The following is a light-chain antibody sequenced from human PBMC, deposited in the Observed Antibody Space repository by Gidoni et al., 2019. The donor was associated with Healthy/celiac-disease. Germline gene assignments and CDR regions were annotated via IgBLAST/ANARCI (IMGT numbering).Light chain of an antibody. CDR3: QQYDNPPMCS. V-gene: IGKV1-33*01. J-gene: IGKJ2*04. Sequence: DIQMTQSPSSLSASVGDRVTITCQASQDISNYLNWYQQKPGKAPKLLIYDASNLETGVPSRFSGSGSGTDFTFTISSLQPEDIATYYCQQYDNPPMCSFGQXTKLEIK. CDR2: DAS. CDR1: QDISNY.